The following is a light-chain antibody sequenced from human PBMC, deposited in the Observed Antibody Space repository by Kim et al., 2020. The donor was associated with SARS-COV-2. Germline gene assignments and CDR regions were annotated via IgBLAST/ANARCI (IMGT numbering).Light chain of an antibody. CDR2: SNN. Sequence: QSVLTQPPSASGTPGQRVTISCSGSSSNIGSNYVYWYQQLPGTAPTLLIYSNNQRPSGVPDRFSGSKSGTSASLAISGLRSEDEADYYCAAWNDSLSGPVFGGGTQLTVL. CDR3: AAWNDSLSGPV. CDR1: SSNIGSNY. V-gene: IGLV1-47*02. J-gene: IGLJ2*01.